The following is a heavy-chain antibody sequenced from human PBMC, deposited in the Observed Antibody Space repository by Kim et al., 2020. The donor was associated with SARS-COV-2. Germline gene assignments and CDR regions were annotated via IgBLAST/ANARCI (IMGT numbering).Heavy chain of an antibody. D-gene: IGHD3-10*01. CDR3: AKQIDGMSSTFDS. Sequence: YAGSVKGRFTSSRDNSKNTLYLQMNGLRVEETAVYYCAKQIDGMSSTFDSWGQGSLVTVSS. V-gene: IGHV3-23*01. J-gene: IGHJ4*02.